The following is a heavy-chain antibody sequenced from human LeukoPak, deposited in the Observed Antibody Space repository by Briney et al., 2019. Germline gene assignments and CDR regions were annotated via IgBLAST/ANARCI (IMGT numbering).Heavy chain of an antibody. CDR2: INPSGGST. D-gene: IGHD6-19*01. Sequence: ASVKVSCKASGYTFTSYYMHWVRQAPGQGLEWMGIINPSGGSTSYAQKFQGRVTMTRDTSTSTVYMELSSLRSEDTAVYYCAREREAWLVRGWFDPWGLGTLVTVSS. CDR1: GYTFTSYY. V-gene: IGHV1-46*03. J-gene: IGHJ5*02. CDR3: AREREAWLVRGWFDP.